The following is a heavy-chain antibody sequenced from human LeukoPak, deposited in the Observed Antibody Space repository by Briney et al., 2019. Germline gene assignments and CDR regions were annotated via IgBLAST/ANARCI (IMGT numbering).Heavy chain of an antibody. J-gene: IGHJ4*02. Sequence: SVKLSCKASGYTFTGYYMHWVRHATGQGLGWMGWINPNSGGTNYAQKFQGRVTMTRDTSISTAFMDLSRLRSDDTAVYYCARRGNYGDYFDYWGQGTLVTVSS. CDR3: ARRGNYGDYFDY. CDR1: GYTFTGYY. V-gene: IGHV1-2*02. CDR2: INPNSGGT. D-gene: IGHD4-17*01.